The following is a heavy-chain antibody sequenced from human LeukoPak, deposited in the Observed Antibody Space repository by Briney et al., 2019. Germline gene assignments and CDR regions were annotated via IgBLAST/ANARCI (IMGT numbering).Heavy chain of an antibody. D-gene: IGHD4-11*01. CDR3: AREYTVTTYPSYYFDY. Sequence: GGSLRLSCAASGFSFSSYGMHWVRQAPGKGLEWVAFIRYDGSNKYYADSVKGRFTISRDNSKNTLYLQMNSLRAEDTAVYYCAREYTVTTYPSYYFDYWGQGTLVTVSS. CDR1: GFSFSSYG. J-gene: IGHJ4*02. CDR2: IRYDGSNK. V-gene: IGHV3-30*02.